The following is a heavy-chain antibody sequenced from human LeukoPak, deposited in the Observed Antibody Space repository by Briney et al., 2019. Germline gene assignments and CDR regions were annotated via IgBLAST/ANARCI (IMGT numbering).Heavy chain of an antibody. V-gene: IGHV3-74*01. CDR3: ARARYNWNDDY. D-gene: IGHD1-1*01. CDR2: MNSDGSTT. Sequence: GGSLRLSCAASGFAFSSYWMHWVRQAPGKGLVWVSRMNSDGSTTNYADSVKGRFTISRDNAKNTLYLQMNSLRVEDTAVYYCARARYNWNDDYWGQGTLVTVSP. J-gene: IGHJ4*02. CDR1: GFAFSSYW.